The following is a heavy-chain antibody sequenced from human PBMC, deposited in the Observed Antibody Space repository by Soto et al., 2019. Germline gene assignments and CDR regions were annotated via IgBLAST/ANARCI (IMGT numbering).Heavy chain of an antibody. CDR2: ISYDGSNK. CDR1: GFTFSSYG. J-gene: IGHJ6*02. V-gene: IGHV3-30*18. D-gene: IGHD6-19*01. CDR3: AKDLTVAGTHYYYYGMDV. Sequence: GGSLRLSCAASGFTFSSYGMHWVRQAPGKGLEWVAVISYDGSNKYYADPVKGRFTISRDNSKNTLYLQMNSLRAEDTAVYYCAKDLTVAGTHYYYYGMDVWGQGTTVTVS.